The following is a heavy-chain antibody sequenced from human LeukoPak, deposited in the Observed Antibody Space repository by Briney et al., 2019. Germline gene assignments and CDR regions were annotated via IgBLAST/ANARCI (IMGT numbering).Heavy chain of an antibody. CDR2: IYSDGRT. D-gene: IGHD6-19*01. Sequence: SGGSLRLSCAASGFTVSNNYMSWVRQAPGKGLEWVAIIYSDGRTYYAESVKGRFTISRDNSKNTMYLQMNSLRAEDTAVYYCASGGGYSSAWHSSDYWGQGTLVTVSS. CDR1: GFTVSNNY. J-gene: IGHJ4*02. CDR3: ASGGGYSSAWHSSDY. V-gene: IGHV3-53*01.